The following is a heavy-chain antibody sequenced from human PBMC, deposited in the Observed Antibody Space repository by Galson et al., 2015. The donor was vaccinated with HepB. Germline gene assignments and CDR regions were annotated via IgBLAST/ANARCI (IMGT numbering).Heavy chain of an antibody. J-gene: IGHJ6*02. Sequence: SVKVSCKASGGTFSSSVISWVRQAPGQGLEWMGGIIPMFGTANYARRFQGRVTITADKSTSTVHMDLSSLRSDDTAVYYCAAAYYPDSSGHPPLFDYYYYGMDVWGQGTTVTVSS. CDR1: GGTFSSSV. CDR3: AAAYYPDSSGHPPLFDYYYYGMDV. D-gene: IGHD3-22*01. CDR2: IIPMFGTA. V-gene: IGHV1-69*06.